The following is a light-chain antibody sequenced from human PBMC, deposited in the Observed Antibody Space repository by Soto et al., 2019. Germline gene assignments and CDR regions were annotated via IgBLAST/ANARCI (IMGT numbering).Light chain of an antibody. V-gene: IGKV1-27*01. J-gene: IGKJ5*01. CDR3: QRYNSVPVT. CDR1: QDISNL. Sequence: DFQMTQSPSSLSASVGDRVTITCRASQDISNLLAWYQQKAGTVPKLLIYSASTLQSEVPSRFSGSGSGTDFTLTIRNVQPEDVATYYCQRYNSVPVTFGQGTRLEIK. CDR2: SAS.